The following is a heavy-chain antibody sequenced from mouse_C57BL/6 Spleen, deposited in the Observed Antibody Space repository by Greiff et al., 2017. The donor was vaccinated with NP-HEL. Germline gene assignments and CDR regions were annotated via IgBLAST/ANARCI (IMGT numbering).Heavy chain of an antibody. CDR1: GYTFTDYY. D-gene: IGHD2-5*01. CDR2: INPNNGGT. V-gene: IGHV1-26*01. J-gene: IGHJ3*01. CDR3: TPYYSNYVGSSWFAY. Sequence: EVQLQQSGPELVKPGASVKISCKASGYTFTDYYMNWVKQSHGKSLEWIGDINPNNGGTSYNQKFKGKATLTVDKSSSTAYMELRSLTSEDSAVYYCTPYYSNYVGSSWFAYWGQGTLVTVSA.